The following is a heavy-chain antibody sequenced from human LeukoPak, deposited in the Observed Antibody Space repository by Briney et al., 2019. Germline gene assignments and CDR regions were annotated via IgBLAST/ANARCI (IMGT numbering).Heavy chain of an antibody. J-gene: IGHJ4*02. CDR1: GGSFSGYY. CDR3: ARSRRDGYNLEFDY. CDR2: IYYSGST. Sequence: SETLSLTCAVYGGSFSGYYWSWIRQPPGKGLEWIGYIYYSGSTNYNPSLKSRVTISVDTSKNQFSLKLSSVTAADTAVYYCARSRRDGYNLEFDYWGQGTLVTVSS. V-gene: IGHV4-59*01. D-gene: IGHD5-24*01.